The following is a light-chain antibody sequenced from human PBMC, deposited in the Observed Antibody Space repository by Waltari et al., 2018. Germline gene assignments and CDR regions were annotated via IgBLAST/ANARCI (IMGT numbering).Light chain of an antibody. CDR1: SPNIGAGYD. V-gene: IGLV1-40*01. J-gene: IGLJ1*01. CDR3: QSYDSSLSAYV. CDR2: GNS. Sequence: QSVLPQPPSVSGAPGQRVTISSTGSSPNIGAGYDVHWYQQLPGTAPKLLIYGNSNRPSGVPDRFSCSKSGTSASLAITGLQAEDEADYYCQSYDSSLSAYVFGTGTKVTVL.